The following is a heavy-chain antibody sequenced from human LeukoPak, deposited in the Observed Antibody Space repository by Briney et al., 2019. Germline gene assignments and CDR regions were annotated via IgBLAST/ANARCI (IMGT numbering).Heavy chain of an antibody. J-gene: IGHJ6*03. CDR1: GFTFSSYS. CDR3: ATPHRRTLTGYSSAEDYYMDV. D-gene: IGHD3-9*01. Sequence: PGGSLRLSCAASGFTFSSYSMNWVRQAPGKGLEWVSSISSSSSYIYYAASVKGRFTISRDNAKNSLYLQMNSLRAEDTAVYYCATPHRRTLTGYSSAEDYYMDVWGKGTTVTVSS. V-gene: IGHV3-21*01. CDR2: ISSSSSYI.